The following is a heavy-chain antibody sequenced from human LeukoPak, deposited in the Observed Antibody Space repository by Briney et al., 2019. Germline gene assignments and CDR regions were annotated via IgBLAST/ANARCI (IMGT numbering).Heavy chain of an antibody. V-gene: IGHV5-51*01. Sequence: GASLQISCKGSGYSFTSYWIGWVRQMPGKGLEWMGIIYPGDSDTRYSPSFQGQVTISADKSISTAYLQWSSLKASDTAMYYCARHVAAAGRSVYYYYGMDVWGQGTTVTVSS. CDR1: GYSFTSYW. CDR2: IYPGDSDT. D-gene: IGHD6-13*01. J-gene: IGHJ6*02. CDR3: ARHVAAAGRSVYYYYGMDV.